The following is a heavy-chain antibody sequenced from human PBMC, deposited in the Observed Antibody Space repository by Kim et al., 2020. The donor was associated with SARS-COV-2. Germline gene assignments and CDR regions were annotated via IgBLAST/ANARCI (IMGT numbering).Heavy chain of an antibody. CDR2: IYYSGST. CDR3: ASMAGTWYFQH. Sequence: ETLSLTCTVSGGSISSYYWSWIRQPPGKGLEYIGYIYYSGSTNYNPSLKSRVTISVDTSKNQFSLKLSSVTAADTAVYYCASMAGTWYFQHWGQGTLVTVSS. V-gene: IGHV4-59*13. D-gene: IGHD6-19*01. CDR1: GGSISSYY. J-gene: IGHJ1*01.